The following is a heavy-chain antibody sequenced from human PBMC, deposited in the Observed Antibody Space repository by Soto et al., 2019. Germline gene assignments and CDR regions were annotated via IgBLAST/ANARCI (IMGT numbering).Heavy chain of an antibody. D-gene: IGHD3-9*01. CDR1: GFTFSSYA. J-gene: IGHJ6*02. V-gene: IGHV3-23*01. Sequence: GGSLRLSCAASGFTFSSYAMSWVRQAPGKGLEWVSAISGSGGSTYYADSVKGRFTISRDNSKNTLYLQMNSLRAEDTAVYYCAKSRPTYDILTGLRDYYYYGMDVWGQGTTVTVSS. CDR2: ISGSGGST. CDR3: AKSRPTYDILTGLRDYYYYGMDV.